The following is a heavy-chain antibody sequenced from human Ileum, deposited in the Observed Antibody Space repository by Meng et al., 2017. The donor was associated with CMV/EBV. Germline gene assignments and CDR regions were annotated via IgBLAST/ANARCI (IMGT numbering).Heavy chain of an antibody. V-gene: IGHV3-7*01. Sequence: GESLKISCAASGFTFSNFEMNWVRQAPGKGQEWVANINQDGSERYYVDSVKGRFTISRDNAKNSLYLQMNSRRAEDTAVYYCVVRDYHSDYWGQGTLVTVSS. CDR2: INQDGSER. CDR3: VVRDYHSDY. CDR1: GFTFSNFE. D-gene: IGHD3-10*01. J-gene: IGHJ4*02.